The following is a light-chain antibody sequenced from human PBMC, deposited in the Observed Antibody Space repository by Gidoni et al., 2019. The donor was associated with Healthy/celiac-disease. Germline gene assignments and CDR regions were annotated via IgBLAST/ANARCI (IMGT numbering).Light chain of an antibody. CDR3: QQHYSFPFT. CDR2: AAS. CDR1: PGISSY. Sequence: VIWLTQSPSLLSASPGDRVTISCRMSPGISSYLAWYQQKPGKAPELLIYAASTLQSGVPSRFSGSGSGTDFTLTISCLQSEDFATYYCQQHYSFPFTFGPGTKVDIK. J-gene: IGKJ3*01. V-gene: IGKV1D-8*01.